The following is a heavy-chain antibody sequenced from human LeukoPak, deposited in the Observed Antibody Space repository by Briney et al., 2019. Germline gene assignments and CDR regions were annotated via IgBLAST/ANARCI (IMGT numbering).Heavy chain of an antibody. J-gene: IGHJ4*02. V-gene: IGHV4-30-4*01. CDR3: AREIAVAGSDYFDY. CDR2: IYYRGST. CDR1: GGSISSDDYY. Sequence: SQTLSLTCTVSGGSISSDDYYWRWIRQPPGKGLDWIGYIYYRGSTYNNPSLKSRVTIAVDTSKNQFSLKLSSVTAADTAVYYGAREIAVAGSDYFDYWGQGTLVTVSA. D-gene: IGHD6-19*01.